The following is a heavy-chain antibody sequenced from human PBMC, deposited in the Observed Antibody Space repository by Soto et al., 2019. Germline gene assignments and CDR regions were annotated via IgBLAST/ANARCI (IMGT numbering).Heavy chain of an antibody. CDR1: GFTFSSSD. CDR3: AKGTAFDI. Sequence: EVQLLESGGGLVQPGGSLRLSCAASGFTFSSSDMNCVRQAPGKGLEWVSTISGSGGSTYYADSVKDRFTFSRDNSKNTLYLQMNSLRAEDTALYYCAKGTAFDIWGQGTMVTVSS. J-gene: IGHJ3*02. V-gene: IGHV3-23*01. CDR2: ISGSGGST.